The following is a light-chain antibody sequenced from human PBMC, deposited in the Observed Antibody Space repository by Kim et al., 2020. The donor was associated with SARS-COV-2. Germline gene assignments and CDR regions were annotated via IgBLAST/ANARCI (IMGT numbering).Light chain of an antibody. J-gene: IGKJ1*01. Sequence: LAVSPEERATLACRASQIVGTNLAWYQQKPGQSPRLLIYGASTRATGVPGRFSGSGSGTEFTLTISSLQSEDFAVYYCQQYVSWMFGQGTKVDIK. V-gene: IGKV3-15*01. CDR1: QIVGTN. CDR2: GAS. CDR3: QQYVSWM.